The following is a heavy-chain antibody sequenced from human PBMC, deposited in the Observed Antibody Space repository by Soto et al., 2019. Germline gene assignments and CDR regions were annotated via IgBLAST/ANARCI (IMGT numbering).Heavy chain of an antibody. CDR1: GGSISSGGYY. J-gene: IGHJ4*02. CDR3: ARGPQLAPFVY. Sequence: SWETLSLTGTVSGGSISSGGYYCSWIRQHPGKGLECIGYIYYSGSTYYNPSLKSRVTISVDTSKNQFSLKLSSVTAAYTAGYYCARGPQLAPFVYCGPGTLLTVFS. D-gene: IGHD3-10*01. V-gene: IGHV4-31*03. CDR2: IYYSGST.